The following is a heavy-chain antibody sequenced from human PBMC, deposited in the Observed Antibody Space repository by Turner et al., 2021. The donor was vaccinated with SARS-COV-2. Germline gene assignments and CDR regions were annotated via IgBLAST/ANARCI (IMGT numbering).Heavy chain of an antibody. J-gene: IGHJ4*02. D-gene: IGHD6-19*01. CDR3: ARGTVAAH. Sequence: EVQLVESGGGLVQPGGSLRLSCAASGFTFSDYWMTWVRQAPGKGLEWVDNIRQDGSEKNYVDSVKGRFTISRDNAKNSVFLQMNSLRDEDTALYYCARGTVAAHWGQGTQVTVSS. V-gene: IGHV3-7*04. CDR2: IRQDGSEK. CDR1: GFTFSDYW.